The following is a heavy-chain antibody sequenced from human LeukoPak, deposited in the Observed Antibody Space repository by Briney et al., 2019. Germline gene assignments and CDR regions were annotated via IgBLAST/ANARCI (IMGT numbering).Heavy chain of an antibody. CDR1: GYTFTGYY. V-gene: IGHV1-2*02. J-gene: IGHJ4*02. Sequence: ASVKVSCKASGYTFTGYYMHWVRQAPGQGLEWMGWINPNSGGTNYAQKFQGRVTMTRDTSISTAHMELSRLRSDDTAVYYCARGAMVRGVIITWDYFDYWGQGDLVTVSS. CDR2: INPNSGGT. CDR3: ARGAMVRGVIITWDYFDY. D-gene: IGHD3-10*01.